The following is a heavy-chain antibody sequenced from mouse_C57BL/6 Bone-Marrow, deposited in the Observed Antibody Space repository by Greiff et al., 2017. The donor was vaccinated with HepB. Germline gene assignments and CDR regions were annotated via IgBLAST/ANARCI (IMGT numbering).Heavy chain of an antibody. V-gene: IGHV1-22*01. CDR3: AYGSSLYYFDY. J-gene: IGHJ2*01. CDR1: GYTFTDYN. D-gene: IGHD1-1*01. Sequence: LVESGASVKMSCKASGYTFTDYNMHWVKQSHGKSLEWIGYINPNNGGTSYNQKFKGKATLTVNKSSSTAYMELRSLTSEDSAVYYCAYGSSLYYFDYWGQGTTLTVSS. CDR2: INPNNGGT.